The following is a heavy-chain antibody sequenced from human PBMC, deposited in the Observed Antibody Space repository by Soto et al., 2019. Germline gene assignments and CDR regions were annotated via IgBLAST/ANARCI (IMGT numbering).Heavy chain of an antibody. CDR1: GFTFDDYA. D-gene: IGHD6-13*01. CDR3: AKGILTSIAAAGTTPYYYYGMDV. CDR2: ISWNSGSI. Sequence: PGGSLRLSCAASGFTFDDYAMHWVRQAPGKGLEWVSGISWNSGSIGYADSVKGRFTISRDNAKNSLYLQMNSLRAEDTALYYCAKGILTSIAAAGTTPYYYYGMDVWGQGTTVTVSS. J-gene: IGHJ6*02. V-gene: IGHV3-9*01.